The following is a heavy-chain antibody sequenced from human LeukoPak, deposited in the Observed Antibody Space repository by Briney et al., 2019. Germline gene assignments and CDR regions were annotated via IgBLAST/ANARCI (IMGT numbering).Heavy chain of an antibody. J-gene: IGHJ4*02. V-gene: IGHV5-51*01. D-gene: IGHD6-19*01. Sequence: KPGESLKISCKGSGHRFTNYWIGWVRQMPGKGLEWMGIIYPGDSDIRYSPSFQGQVTISADKSISTAYLQWSSLKASDTAMYYCARQNSGWEKGTIDYWGQGTLVTVSS. CDR2: IYPGDSDI. CDR3: ARQNSGWEKGTIDY. CDR1: GHRFTNYW.